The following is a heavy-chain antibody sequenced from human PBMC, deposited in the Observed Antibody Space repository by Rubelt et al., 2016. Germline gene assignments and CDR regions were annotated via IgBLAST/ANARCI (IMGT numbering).Heavy chain of an antibody. J-gene: IGHJ1*01. Sequence: QLQLQESGPGLVKPSETLSLTCTVSGGSISSSSYYWGWIRQPPGKGLEWIGSIYYSGSTYYKPSLMSRVTISVDTSKNQFSLKLSSVTAADTAVYYCARAYYDSRIEYFQHWGQGTLVTVSS. CDR3: ARAYYDSRIEYFQH. CDR1: GGSISSSSYY. CDR2: IYYSGST. V-gene: IGHV4-39*07. D-gene: IGHD3-22*01.